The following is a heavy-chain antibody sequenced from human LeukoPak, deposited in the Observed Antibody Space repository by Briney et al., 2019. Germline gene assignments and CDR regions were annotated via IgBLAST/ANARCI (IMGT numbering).Heavy chain of an antibody. CDR2: IYTSGST. Sequence: PSQTLSLTCTVSGGSISSGSYYWSWIRQPAGKGLEWIGRIYTSGSTNYNPSLKSRVTISVDTSKNQFSLKLSSVTAADTAVYYCARGSPTYLEWLSTFDYWGQGTLVTVSP. D-gene: IGHD3-3*01. CDR3: ARGSPTYLEWLSTFDY. CDR1: GGSISSGSYY. V-gene: IGHV4-61*02. J-gene: IGHJ4*02.